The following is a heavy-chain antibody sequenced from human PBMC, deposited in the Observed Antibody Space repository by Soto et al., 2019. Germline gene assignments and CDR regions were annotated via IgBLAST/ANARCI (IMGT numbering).Heavy chain of an antibody. V-gene: IGHV5-10-1*01. J-gene: IGHJ6*02. CDR1: GYSFTSYW. CDR2: IDPSDSYT. CDR3: AGRGLDMVRGEAYYYYGMDV. D-gene: IGHD3-10*01. Sequence: PGESLKISCKGSGYSFTSYWISWVRQMPGKGLEWMGRIDPSDSYTNYSPSFQGHVTISADKSISTAYLQWSSLKASDTAMYYCAGRGLDMVRGEAYYYYGMDVWGQGTTVTVSS.